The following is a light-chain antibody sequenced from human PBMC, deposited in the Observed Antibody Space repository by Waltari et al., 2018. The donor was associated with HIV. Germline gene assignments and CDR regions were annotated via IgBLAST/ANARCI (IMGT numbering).Light chain of an antibody. Sequence: DIQMTQSPSSLSASVGDRVTITCRASQSISTYLNWYQQKPGRAPKLLIYAASSLQSGVPSRFSGSGSGTGFTLTISNLHPEDFATYYCQHSYIPPYTFGQGTKV. J-gene: IGKJ2*01. CDR1: QSISTY. CDR2: AAS. CDR3: QHSYIPPYT. V-gene: IGKV1-39*01.